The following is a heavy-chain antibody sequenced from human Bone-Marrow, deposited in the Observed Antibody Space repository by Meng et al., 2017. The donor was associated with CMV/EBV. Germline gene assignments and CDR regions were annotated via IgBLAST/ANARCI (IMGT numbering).Heavy chain of an antibody. D-gene: IGHD3-3*01. CDR3: ARILGFWSGYGY. CDR2: IKQDGSEK. V-gene: IGHV3-7*01. CDR1: GFTFSSYW. J-gene: IGHJ4*02. Sequence: GESLKIPCSASGFTFSSYWMSWVRQAPGKGLEWVANIKQDGSEKYYVDSVKGRFTISRDNAKNSLYLQMNSLRAEDTAVYYCARILGFWSGYGYWGQGTLVTVSS.